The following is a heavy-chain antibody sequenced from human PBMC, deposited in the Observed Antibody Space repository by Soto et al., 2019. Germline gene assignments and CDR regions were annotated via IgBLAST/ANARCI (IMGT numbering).Heavy chain of an antibody. J-gene: IGHJ4*02. CDR3: ARKLTPDY. CDR1: GGSISGYY. D-gene: IGHD1-7*01. V-gene: IGHV4-59*01. CDR2: VYYSGTT. Sequence: PSATLSLTCTVSGGSISGYYWTWIRQPPGKGLEWIGYVYYSGTTKYSPSLRSRVTISLDTSNNQFSLMLSSVAAADTAVYYCARKLTPDYWGQGILVTVSS.